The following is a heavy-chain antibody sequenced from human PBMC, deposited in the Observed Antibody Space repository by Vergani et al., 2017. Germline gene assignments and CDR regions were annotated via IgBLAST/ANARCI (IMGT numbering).Heavy chain of an antibody. CDR3: ARCEADYCSGGSCQPYYGMDV. Sequence: QVQLVQSGAEVKKPGASVKVSCKASGYTFTSYGISWVRQAPGQGLEWTGWISAYNGNTNYAQKLQGRGTMTTDTSTSTAYMELRSLRSDDTAVYYCARCEADYCSGGSCQPYYGMDVWGQGTTVTVSS. V-gene: IGHV1-18*01. CDR2: ISAYNGNT. J-gene: IGHJ6*02. D-gene: IGHD2-15*01. CDR1: GYTFTSYG.